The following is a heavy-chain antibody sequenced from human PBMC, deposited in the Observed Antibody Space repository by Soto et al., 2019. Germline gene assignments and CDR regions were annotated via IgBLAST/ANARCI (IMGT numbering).Heavy chain of an antibody. Sequence: WGSLRLSRAASGFTFSTYGMHWVRKSPGKGLEWLAVISSDGSNQYSRDSVRDSFTISRDNSRNTVYLQINSLKEEDTAVYYCAKDEGRFLTCCFNFGVDACGRGTTVTVAS. CDR1: GFTFSTYG. J-gene: IGHJ6*02. D-gene: IGHD3-3*01. CDR2: ISSDGSNQ. V-gene: IGHV3-30*18. CDR3: AKDEGRFLTCCFNFGVDA.